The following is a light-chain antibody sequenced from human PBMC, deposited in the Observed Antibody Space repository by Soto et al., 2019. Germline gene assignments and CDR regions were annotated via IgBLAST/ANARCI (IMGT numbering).Light chain of an antibody. CDR3: SLSYSGVRV. CDR1: TGAVATGHY. Sequence: QPVVTQEPSLTVSPGGTVTLTCASSTGAVATGHYPYWFQQKPGQAPRTLIYDTNNRHSWTPGRFSGSLLGGKAALTLSAALPEDEADYHCSLSYSGVRVFGGGTKLTVL. J-gene: IGLJ2*01. CDR2: DTN. V-gene: IGLV7-46*01.